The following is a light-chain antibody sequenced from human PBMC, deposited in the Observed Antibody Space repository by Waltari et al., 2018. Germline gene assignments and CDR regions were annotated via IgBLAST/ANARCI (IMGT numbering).Light chain of an antibody. J-gene: IGKJ1*01. Sequence: EIVLTQSPGTLSLSPGERATLSCRASQRVSSSYLAWYQQKPGQAPRLLIYGASSRATGIPDRFSGSGSGTDFTLTISRLAPEDFAVYYCQQYGSSPRTFGQGTKVEIK. CDR1: QRVSSSY. CDR3: QQYGSSPRT. V-gene: IGKV3-20*01. CDR2: GAS.